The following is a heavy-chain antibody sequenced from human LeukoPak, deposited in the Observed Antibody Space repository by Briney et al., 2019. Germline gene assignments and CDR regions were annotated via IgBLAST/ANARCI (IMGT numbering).Heavy chain of an antibody. V-gene: IGHV3-23*01. CDR2: ISGSGGST. D-gene: IGHD3-3*01. J-gene: IGHJ4*02. CDR3: ANSITIFGVVIPYSFDY. Sequence: GGSLRLSCAASGFTVSSNYMSWVRQAPGKGLEWVSAISGSGGSTYYADSVKGRFTISRDNSKNTLYLQMNSLRAEDTAVYYCANSITIFGVVIPYSFDYWGQGTLVTVSS. CDR1: GFTVSSNY.